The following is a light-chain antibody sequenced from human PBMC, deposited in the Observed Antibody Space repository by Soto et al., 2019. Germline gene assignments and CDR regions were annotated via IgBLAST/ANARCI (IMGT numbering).Light chain of an antibody. J-gene: IGKJ4*01. Sequence: EIVLTQSPATLSLSPGERATLSCRASQSVSSYLAWYQQKPGQAPRLLIYDASNRATGIPARFSGSGSGTDFTLPISSLEPEDFAVYYCQQRSTPLTFGGGTKVEIK. CDR1: QSVSSY. V-gene: IGKV3-11*01. CDR2: DAS. CDR3: QQRSTPLT.